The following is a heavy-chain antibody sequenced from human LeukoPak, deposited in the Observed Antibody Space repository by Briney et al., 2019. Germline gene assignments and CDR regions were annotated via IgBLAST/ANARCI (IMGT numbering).Heavy chain of an antibody. CDR1: GFTFSSYA. V-gene: IGHV3-23*01. Sequence: GGSLRLSCAASGFTFSSYAMSWVRQAPGKGLEWVSAISGSGGSTYYADSVKGRFTISRDNSKNTLYLQMNSLRAEDTAVYYRARGYSSSSWSLFDYWGQGTLVTVSS. CDR2: ISGSGGST. CDR3: ARGYSSSSWSLFDY. J-gene: IGHJ4*02. D-gene: IGHD6-6*01.